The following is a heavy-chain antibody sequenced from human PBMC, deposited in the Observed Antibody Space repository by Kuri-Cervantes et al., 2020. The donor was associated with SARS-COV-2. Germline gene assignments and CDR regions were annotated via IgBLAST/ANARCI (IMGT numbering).Heavy chain of an antibody. CDR2: IYSGGST. J-gene: IGHJ4*02. Sequence: GGSLRLSCAASGFTVSSNYMSWVRQAPGKGLEWVSVIYSGGSTYYADSVKGRFTISRDNSKNSLYLQMDSLRAEDTAVYYCARLGVRIIGVAGTRFDYWGQGTLVTVSS. CDR3: ARLGVRIIGVAGTRFDY. CDR1: GFTVSSNY. V-gene: IGHV3-53*01. D-gene: IGHD6-19*01.